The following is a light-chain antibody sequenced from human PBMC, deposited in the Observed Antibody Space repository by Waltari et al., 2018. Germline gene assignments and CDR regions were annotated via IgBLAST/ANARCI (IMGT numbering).Light chain of an antibody. CDR1: QDISDS. J-gene: IGKJ4*01. Sequence: DIQMTQSPSSLSASVGDRVTITCRASQDISDSLNWYQPRPGKAPKLLIYDVSNLEIGVPSRFSARGSGTDFTFTISSLQTEDIGTYYCQQYDKLPLTFGGGTKVEIK. CDR2: DVS. CDR3: QQYDKLPLT. V-gene: IGKV1-33*01.